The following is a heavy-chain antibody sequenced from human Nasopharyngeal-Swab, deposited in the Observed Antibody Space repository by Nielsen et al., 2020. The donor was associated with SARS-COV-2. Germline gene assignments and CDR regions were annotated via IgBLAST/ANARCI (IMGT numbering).Heavy chain of an antibody. CDR1: GYTFTSYA. CDR3: ARGDIVATIDWGVHFDY. V-gene: IGHV7-4-1*02. Sequence: ASVKVSCKASGYTFTSYAMNWVRQAPGQGLEWMGWINTNTGNPTYAQGFTGRFVFSLDTSVSTAYPQISSLKAEDTAVYYCARGDIVATIDWGVHFDYWGQGTLVTVSS. CDR2: INTNTGNP. J-gene: IGHJ4*02. D-gene: IGHD5-12*01.